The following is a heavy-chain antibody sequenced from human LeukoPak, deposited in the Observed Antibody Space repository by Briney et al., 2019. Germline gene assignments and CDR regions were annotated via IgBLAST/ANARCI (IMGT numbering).Heavy chain of an antibody. CDR3: ARGTPAYYYDSSGYYSGCDY. Sequence: SVKVSCKASGGTFSSYAISWVRQAPGQGLEWMGGIIPIFGAANYAQKFQGRVTITADESTSTAYMELSSLRSEDTAVYYCARGTPAYYYDSSGYYSGCDYWGQGTLVTVSS. CDR2: IIPIFGAA. J-gene: IGHJ4*02. CDR1: GGTFSSYA. D-gene: IGHD3-22*01. V-gene: IGHV1-69*13.